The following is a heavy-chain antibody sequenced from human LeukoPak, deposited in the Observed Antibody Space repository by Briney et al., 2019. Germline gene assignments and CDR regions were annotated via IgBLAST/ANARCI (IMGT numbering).Heavy chain of an antibody. CDR1: GCSISSYY. CDR3: AREGITMVRGGFDY. Sequence: SETLSLTCTVSGCSISSYYWSWIRQPPGKGLEWIGYIYYSGSTNYNPSLKSRVTISVDTSKNQFSLKLSSVTAADTAVYYCAREGITMVRGGFDYWGQGTLVTVSS. J-gene: IGHJ4*02. D-gene: IGHD3-10*01. V-gene: IGHV4-59*01. CDR2: IYYSGST.